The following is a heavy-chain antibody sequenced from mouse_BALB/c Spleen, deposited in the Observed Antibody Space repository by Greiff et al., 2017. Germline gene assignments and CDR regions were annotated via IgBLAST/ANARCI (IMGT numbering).Heavy chain of an antibody. Sequence: EVMLVESGGGLVQPGGSMKLSCVASGFTFSNYWMNWVRQSPEKGLEWVAEIRLKSNNYATHYAESVKGRFTISRDDSKSSVYLQMNNLRAEDTGIYYCTSTGQGYFDYWGQGTTLTVSS. V-gene: IGHV6-6*02. J-gene: IGHJ2*01. D-gene: IGHD4-1*02. CDR3: TSTGQGYFDY. CDR2: IRLKSNNYAT. CDR1: GFTFSNYW.